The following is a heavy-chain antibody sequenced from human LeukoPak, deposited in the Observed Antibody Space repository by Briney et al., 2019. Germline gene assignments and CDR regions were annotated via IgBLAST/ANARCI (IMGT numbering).Heavy chain of an antibody. J-gene: IGHJ6*03. CDR3: AAEREKSCNGGTCLGAYSYYVAV. Sequence: GGSLRLSCAASGVTVSSYALHWVRQAPGRGLEFVSGISSNGDTTYYANSVKGRFIISRENSQNTVFLHMGSLRPEDTAIYYCAAEREKSCNGGTCLGAYSYYVAVWGKGTAVAVSS. CDR2: ISSNGDTT. V-gene: IGHV3-64*01. CDR1: GVTVSSYA. D-gene: IGHD2-15*01.